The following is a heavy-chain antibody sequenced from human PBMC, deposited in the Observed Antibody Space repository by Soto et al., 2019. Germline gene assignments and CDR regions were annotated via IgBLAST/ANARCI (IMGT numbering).Heavy chain of an antibody. V-gene: IGHV3-23*01. CDR1: GFTFSSYA. D-gene: IGHD5-18*01. J-gene: IGHJ4*02. CDR2: ISGSGGST. CDR3: AKGSPAMVSITDY. Sequence: GGSLRLSFAASGFTFSSYAMGWVPQAPGKGLEWVSAISGSGGSTYYADSVKGRFTISRDNSKNTLYLQMNSLRAEDTAVYYCAKGSPAMVSITDYWGQGTLVTVSS.